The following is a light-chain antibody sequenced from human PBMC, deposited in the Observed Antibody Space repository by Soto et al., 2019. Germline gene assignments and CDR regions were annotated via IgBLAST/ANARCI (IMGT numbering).Light chain of an antibody. CDR1: SSDFGNYNL. J-gene: IGLJ1*01. V-gene: IGLV2-23*02. Sequence: QSALTQPASVSGSPGQSITISCTGTSSDFGNYNLVSWYQQHPGKVPKLILFEVTKRPSGVSGRFSGSKSGNTASLTISGLQAEDEADYYCCSFTSSTTHVFGTGTKLTVL. CDR3: CSFTSSTTHV. CDR2: EVT.